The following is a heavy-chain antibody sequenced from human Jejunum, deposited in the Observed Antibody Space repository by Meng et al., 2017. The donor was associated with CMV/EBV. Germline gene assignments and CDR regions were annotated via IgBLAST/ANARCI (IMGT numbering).Heavy chain of an antibody. J-gene: IGHJ5*02. D-gene: IGHD5-18*01. CDR1: GFSFSSDT. CDR3: ARDLQLST. Sequence: LKISCAASGFSFSSDTMNWVRQAPGKGLEWVSSISRGYTYYADSVKGRFTIFRDNAKNSLHLQMNSLRADDTAVYYCARDLQLSTWGQGTLVTVSS. V-gene: IGHV3-21*01. CDR2: ISRGYT.